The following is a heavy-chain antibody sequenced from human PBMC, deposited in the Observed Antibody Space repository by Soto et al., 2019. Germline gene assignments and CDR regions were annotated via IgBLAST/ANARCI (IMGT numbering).Heavy chain of an antibody. D-gene: IGHD3-10*01. V-gene: IGHV3-23*01. Sequence: GGSLRLSCAACGFTFSSYAMSWVRQAPGKXLEWVSAISGSGGSTYYADSVKGRFTISRDNSKNTLYLQMNSLRAEDTAVYYCAKDPPPKYYYGSGSYFGADYWGQGTLVTVSS. CDR2: ISGSGGST. J-gene: IGHJ4*02. CDR1: GFTFSSYA. CDR3: AKDPPPKYYYGSGSYFGADY.